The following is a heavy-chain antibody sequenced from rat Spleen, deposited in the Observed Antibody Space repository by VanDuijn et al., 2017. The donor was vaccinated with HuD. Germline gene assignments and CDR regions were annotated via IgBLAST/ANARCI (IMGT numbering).Heavy chain of an antibody. CDR3: ARPLFTIATISPLDY. J-gene: IGHJ2*01. CDR1: GFTFSDYY. D-gene: IGHD1-2*01. CDR2: ISYDGSST. V-gene: IGHV5-29*01. Sequence: EVQLVESDGGLVQPGRSLKLSCAASGFTFSDYYMAWVRQAPTKGLEWVATISYDGSSTYYRDSVKGRFTISRDNAKSTLYLQMDSLRSEDTATYYCARPLFTIATISPLDYWGQGVMVTVSS.